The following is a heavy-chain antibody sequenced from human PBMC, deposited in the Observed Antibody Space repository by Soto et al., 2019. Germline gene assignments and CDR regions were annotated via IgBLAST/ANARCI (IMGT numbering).Heavy chain of an antibody. Sequence: QVQLVQSGAEVKKPGASVKVSCKASGYTFTSYAMHWVRQAPGQRLERMGWINACNGNTKYSQKFQGRVTITRDTSASTAYMELSSLGSEDTAVYYCARMIGYCSGGSCYSGGSRDAFEIWGQGTMVTVSS. CDR1: GYTFTSYA. J-gene: IGHJ3*02. D-gene: IGHD2-15*01. CDR3: ARMIGYCSGGSCYSGGSRDAFEI. V-gene: IGHV1-3*01. CDR2: INACNGNT.